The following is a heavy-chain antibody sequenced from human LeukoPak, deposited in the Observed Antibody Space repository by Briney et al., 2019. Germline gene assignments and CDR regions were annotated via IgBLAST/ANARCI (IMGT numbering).Heavy chain of an antibody. Sequence: SETLSLTCTVSGGSISSGDYYWSWIRQPPGKGLEWIGYIYYSGSTYYNPSLKSRGTISVDTSKNQFSLKLSSVTAADTAVYYCARAPAATNWFDPWGQGTLVTVSS. J-gene: IGHJ5*02. CDR1: GGSISSGDYY. CDR3: ARAPAATNWFDP. CDR2: IYYSGST. D-gene: IGHD2-15*01. V-gene: IGHV4-30-4*08.